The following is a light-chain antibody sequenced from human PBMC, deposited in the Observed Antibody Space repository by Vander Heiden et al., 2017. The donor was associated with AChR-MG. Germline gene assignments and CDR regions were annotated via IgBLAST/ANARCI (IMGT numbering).Light chain of an antibody. Sequence: IELTQSPGTLSLSPGERATLPCRASQSVGDTYLAWYQQKPGQAPRLLIYGASRRATGIPDRFSGSRSGTDFTLTISRLEPEDFAVYHCQQYGGSPLYTFGQGTKLEIK. CDR2: GAS. V-gene: IGKV3-20*01. J-gene: IGKJ2*01. CDR1: QSVGDTY. CDR3: QQYGGSPLYT.